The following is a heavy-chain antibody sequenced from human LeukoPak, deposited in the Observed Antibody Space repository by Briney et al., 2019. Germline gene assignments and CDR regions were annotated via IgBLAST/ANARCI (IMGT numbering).Heavy chain of an antibody. CDR3: ARSYDSSGYPTHAFDI. V-gene: IGHV5-51*01. J-gene: IGHJ3*02. Sequence: GESLKISCKGSGYSFTSYWIGWVRQMPGKGLEWMGIIYPGDSDTRYSPSFQGQVTISADKSISTAYLQWSSLKASDTAMYYCARSYDSSGYPTHAFDIWGQGTMVTVSS. CDR1: GYSFTSYW. D-gene: IGHD3-22*01. CDR2: IYPGDSDT.